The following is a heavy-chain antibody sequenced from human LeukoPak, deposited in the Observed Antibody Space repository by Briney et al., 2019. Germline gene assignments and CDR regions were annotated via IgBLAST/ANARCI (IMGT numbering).Heavy chain of an antibody. CDR1: GFSVSNNY. J-gene: IGHJ4*02. V-gene: IGHV3-53*01. CDR2: IYSSGAT. Sequence: GGSLRLSCAASGFSVSNNYMSWVRQTQGEGLQWVSIIYSSGATYYADSLRGRFTMSRDDSKNTLYLQMNSLTAEDTAVYYSAKQLGYCSDGSCYFPYWGQGTLVTVSS. CDR3: AKQLGYCSDGSCYFPY. D-gene: IGHD2-15*01.